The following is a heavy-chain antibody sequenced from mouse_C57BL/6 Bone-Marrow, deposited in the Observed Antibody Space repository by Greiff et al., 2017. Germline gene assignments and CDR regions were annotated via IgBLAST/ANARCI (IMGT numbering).Heavy chain of an antibody. D-gene: IGHD2-3*01. CDR1: GYTFTSYG. V-gene: IGHV1-81*01. Sequence: VKLMESGAELARPGASVKLSCKASGYTFTSYGISWVQPRTGQGLEWIGEIYPRSGNTYYTEKFKGKATLTADKSSSTAYMELRSLTSEDSAVYFCARKDDGYYGWFADWGQGTLVTGSA. CDR2: IYPRSGNT. CDR3: ARKDDGYYGWFAD. J-gene: IGHJ3*01.